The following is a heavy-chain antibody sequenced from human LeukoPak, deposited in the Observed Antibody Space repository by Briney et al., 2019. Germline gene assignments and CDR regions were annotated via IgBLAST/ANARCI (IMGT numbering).Heavy chain of an antibody. CDR2: IWYDGGNK. J-gene: IGHJ4*02. CDR1: GFTFSSYG. V-gene: IGHV3-33*01. D-gene: IGHD1-26*01. Sequence: GGSLRLSCAASGFTFSSYGMHWVRQAPGKGLEWVAVIWYDGGNKYYADSVKGRFTISRDNSKNTLYLQMNSLRAEDTAVYYCARERSHGGATLDYWGQGTLVTVSS. CDR3: ARERSHGGATLDY.